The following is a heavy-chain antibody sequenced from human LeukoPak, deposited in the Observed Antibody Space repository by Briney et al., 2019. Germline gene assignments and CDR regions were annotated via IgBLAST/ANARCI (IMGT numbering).Heavy chain of an antibody. CDR1: GVSISSGGYY. V-gene: IGHV4-30-2*01. Sequence: SQTLSLTCTVSGVSISSGGYYWSWIRQPPGKGLEWIGYIYHSGSTYYNPSLKSRVTISVDRSKNQFSLKLSSVTAADTAVYYCARTGRGWFDPWGQGTLVTVSS. D-gene: IGHD3-10*01. J-gene: IGHJ5*02. CDR3: ARTGRGWFDP. CDR2: IYHSGST.